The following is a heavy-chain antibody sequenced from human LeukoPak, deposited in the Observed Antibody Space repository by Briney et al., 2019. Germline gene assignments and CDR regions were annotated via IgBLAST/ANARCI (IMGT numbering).Heavy chain of an antibody. V-gene: IGHV4-34*01. J-gene: IGHJ4*02. D-gene: IGHD3-16*02. CDR2: INHSGST. CDR1: GGSISSYY. Sequence: SETLSLTCTVSGGSISSYYWSWIRQPPGKGLEWIGEINHSGSTNYNPSLKSRVTISVDTSKNQFSLKLSSVTAADTAVYYCARGRYYDYVWGSYRYRQLFDYWGQGTLVTVSS. CDR3: ARGRYYDYVWGSYRYRQLFDY.